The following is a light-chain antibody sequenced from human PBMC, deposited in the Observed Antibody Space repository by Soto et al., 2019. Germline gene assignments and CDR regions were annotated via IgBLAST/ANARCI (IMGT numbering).Light chain of an antibody. J-gene: IGKJ2*01. CDR1: QDITNH. CDR2: DES. V-gene: IGKV1-33*01. CDR3: QQFDTLPMYT. Sequence: DIQMTQSPSSLSASVGDRVTITCQASQDITNHLNWFQHKPGRAPKLLIYDESILEPGVPSRFSGSGSATDFTFTISGLQAEDFATYYCQQFDTLPMYTFGQGTKLEI.